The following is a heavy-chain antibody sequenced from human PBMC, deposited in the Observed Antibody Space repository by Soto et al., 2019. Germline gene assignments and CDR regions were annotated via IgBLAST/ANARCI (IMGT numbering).Heavy chain of an antibody. J-gene: IGHJ4*02. D-gene: IGHD2-15*01. CDR2: IHPGDSDT. CDR1: GYRFTNYW. CDR3: ASAGNNAVAFDF. Sequence: PGESLKISCTGSGYRFTNYWIGWVRQMTGKRLEWMGIIHPGDSDTRSSPSFQCRVTISAYKSISTAYLQWSSLKASDTAVYYCASAGNNAVAFDFWGQGTLVTVSS. V-gene: IGHV5-51*01.